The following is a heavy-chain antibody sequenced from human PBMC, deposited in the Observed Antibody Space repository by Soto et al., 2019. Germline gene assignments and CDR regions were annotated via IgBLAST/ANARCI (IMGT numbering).Heavy chain of an antibody. D-gene: IGHD3-3*01. V-gene: IGHV1-2*04. Sequence: ASVKVSCKASGYTFTDYYMHWVRQAPGQGLEWMGWINPNSGGTNYAQKFQGWVTMTRDTSISTAYMELSRLRSDDTAVYYCARGNDFWSGDPLYSSYGMDVWGQATTGTGSS. CDR2: INPNSGGT. CDR3: ARGNDFWSGDPLYSSYGMDV. CDR1: GYTFTDYY. J-gene: IGHJ6*02.